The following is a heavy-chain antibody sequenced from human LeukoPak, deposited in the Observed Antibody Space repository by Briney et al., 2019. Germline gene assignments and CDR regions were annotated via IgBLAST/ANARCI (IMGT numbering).Heavy chain of an antibody. V-gene: IGHV5-51*01. Sequence: GASLKISCKGSGYTFTTYWIGWVRRIPGKGLEWMGIIYPGDSDTRYSPSFQGQVTISADRSISTAYLQCSSLKASDTAIYYCARREAVAGTEDFLVYWGQGTLVTVSS. CDR3: ARREAVAGTEDFLVY. J-gene: IGHJ4*02. CDR1: GYTFTTYW. D-gene: IGHD6-19*01. CDR2: IYPGDSDT.